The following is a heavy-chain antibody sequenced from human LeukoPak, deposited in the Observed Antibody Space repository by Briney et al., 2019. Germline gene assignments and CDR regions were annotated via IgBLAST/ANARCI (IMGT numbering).Heavy chain of an antibody. D-gene: IGHD5-18*01. Sequence: GASVKVSCNASGYTFTSYGISWVRQAPGQGLEWMGWISAYNGNTNYAQKLQGRVTMTTDTSTSTAYMELRSLRSDDTAVYYCARDCEGDTAMVAFDHWGQGTLVTVSS. CDR1: GYTFTSYG. J-gene: IGHJ4*02. V-gene: IGHV1-18*01. CDR3: ARDCEGDTAMVAFDH. CDR2: ISAYNGNT.